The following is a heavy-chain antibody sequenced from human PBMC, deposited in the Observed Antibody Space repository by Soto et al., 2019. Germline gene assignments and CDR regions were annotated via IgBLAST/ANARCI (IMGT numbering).Heavy chain of an antibody. V-gene: IGHV3-11*01. D-gene: IGHD5-12*01. J-gene: IGHJ3*02. CDR1: GFTVSDYY. Sequence: GGSLRLSCAASGFTVSDYYMTWVRQAPGKGLEWVSYISDSGSKGRFTISRDNAKNSLYLQMNGLTAEDTALYFCVRGESRLKTFDIWGQGTMVTVSS. CDR2: ISDSG. CDR3: VRGESRLKTFDI.